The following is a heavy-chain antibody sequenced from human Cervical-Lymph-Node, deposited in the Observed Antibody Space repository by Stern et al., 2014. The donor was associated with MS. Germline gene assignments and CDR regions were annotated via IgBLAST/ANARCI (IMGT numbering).Heavy chain of an antibody. J-gene: IGHJ6*02. D-gene: IGHD1-7*01. CDR3: ARGVPLELYGMDV. CDR2: MSPNSGNT. V-gene: IGHV1-8*01. CDR1: GYPFTNYD. Sequence: QVQLVQSGAEVKTPGASVKVSCKASGYPFTNYDVHWVRQATGQGLEWMGWMSPNSGNTGYAQEFQGRVTMTRDTSMSTAYMELSSLRREDTAVYYCARGVPLELYGMDVWGQGTTVTVSS.